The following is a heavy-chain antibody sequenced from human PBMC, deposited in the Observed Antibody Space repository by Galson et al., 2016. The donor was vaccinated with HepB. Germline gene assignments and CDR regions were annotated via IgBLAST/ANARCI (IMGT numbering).Heavy chain of an antibody. CDR3: AKDPGDDIVVGVPATRAQDY. CDR2: ISYDGNNK. J-gene: IGHJ4*02. D-gene: IGHD2-2*01. V-gene: IGHV3-30*18. CDR1: GFTFSAYG. Sequence: SLRLSCAASGFTFSAYGMHWVRQASGKGLEWVAAISYDGNNKYYADSVKGRFTISRDNSQNMLYLQMNSLRAEDTAVYYCAKDPGDDIVVGVPATRAQDYWGQGTLVRVSS.